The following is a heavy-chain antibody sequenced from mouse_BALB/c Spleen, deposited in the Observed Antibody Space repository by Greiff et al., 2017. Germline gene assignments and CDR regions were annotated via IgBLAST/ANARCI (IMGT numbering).Heavy chain of an antibody. CDR2: INPSTGYT. CDR3: ARRYRYDRAMDY. CDR1: GYTFTSYW. D-gene: IGHD2-14*01. Sequence: VQLQQSGAELAKPGASVKMSCKASGYTFTSYWMHWVKQRPGQGLEWIGYINPSTGYTEYNQKFKDKATLTADKSSSTAYMQLSSLTSEDSAVYYCARRYRYDRAMDYWGQGTSVTVSS. J-gene: IGHJ4*01. V-gene: IGHV1-7*01.